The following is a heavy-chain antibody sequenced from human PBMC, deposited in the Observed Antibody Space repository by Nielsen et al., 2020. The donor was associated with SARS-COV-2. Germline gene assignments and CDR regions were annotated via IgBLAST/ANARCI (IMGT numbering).Heavy chain of an antibody. D-gene: IGHD3-22*01. V-gene: IGHV4-31*02. J-gene: IGHJ6*02. CDR2: IYYSGST. CDR3: AREDWDPGYDGTHYYGMDV. Sequence: WIRQPPGKGLEWIGYIYYSGSTYYNPSLKSRVTISVDTSKNQFSLKLSSVTAADTAVYYCAREDWDPGYDGTHYYGMDVWGQGTTVTVSS.